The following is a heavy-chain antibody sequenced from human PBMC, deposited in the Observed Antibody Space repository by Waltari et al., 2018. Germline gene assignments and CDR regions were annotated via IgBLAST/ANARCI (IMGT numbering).Heavy chain of an antibody. CDR2: CSSSSMTI. V-gene: IGHV3-48*01. J-gene: IGHJ2*01. D-gene: IGHD5-12*01. CDR1: GFTFSSYR. Sequence: EVQLVESGGGLVQPGGSLRLSCAASGFTFSSYRMNWVRQAPGKGLEWVSYCSSSSMTIYYADSVKGRFTISRDNAKNSLYLQMNSLRAEDTAVYYCARDVATGYFDLWGRGTLVTVSS. CDR3: ARDVATGYFDL.